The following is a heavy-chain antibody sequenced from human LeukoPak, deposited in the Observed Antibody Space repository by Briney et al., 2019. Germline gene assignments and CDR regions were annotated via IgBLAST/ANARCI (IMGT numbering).Heavy chain of an antibody. CDR2: ISWNSGSI. D-gene: IGHD3-10*01. J-gene: IGHJ4*02. V-gene: IGHV3-9*01. CDR1: GFTLDDYA. CDR3: AKGSYGSGYYFDY. Sequence: GGSLRLSCAASGFTLDDYAMHWVRQAPGKGLEWVSGISWNSGSIGYADSVKGRFTTSRDNAKNSLYLQMNSLRAEDTALYYCAKGSYGSGYYFDYWGQGTLVTVSS.